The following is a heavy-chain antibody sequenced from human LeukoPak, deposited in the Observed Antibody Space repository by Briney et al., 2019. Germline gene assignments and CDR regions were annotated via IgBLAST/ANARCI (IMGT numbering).Heavy chain of an antibody. CDR1: GYTFSSYD. J-gene: IGHJ5*02. CDR3: ARVDPIFGPRP. Sequence: ASVKVSCKASGYTFSSYDISCVRHVTGQGREWMGWRNPNSGNTGYAQKFQGRVAMTTNTSISTAYMELSSLTFEDTAVYYCARVDPIFGPRPWGQGTLVTVSS. D-gene: IGHD3-3*01. V-gene: IGHV1-8*01. CDR2: RNPNSGNT.